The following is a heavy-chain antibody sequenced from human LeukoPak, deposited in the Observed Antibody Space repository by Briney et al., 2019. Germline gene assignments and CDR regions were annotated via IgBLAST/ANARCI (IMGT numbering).Heavy chain of an antibody. J-gene: IGHJ5*02. CDR3: ARERYCSGGSCSTERPNWFDP. Sequence: GGSLRLSCAASGFTFSSYWMHWVRQAPGKGLVWVSRINSDGRITDYADSVKGRFTISRDNANNTVYLQMNSLRAEDTAVYYCARERYCSGGSCSTERPNWFDPWGQGTLVTVSS. CDR1: GFTFSSYW. V-gene: IGHV3-74*01. CDR2: INSDGRIT. D-gene: IGHD2-15*01.